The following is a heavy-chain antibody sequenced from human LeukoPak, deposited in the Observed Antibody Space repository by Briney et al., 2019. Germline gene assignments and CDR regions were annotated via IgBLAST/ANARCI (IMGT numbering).Heavy chain of an antibody. Sequence: GGSLRLSCAASGFTFSSYWMSWVRQAPGKGLEWVANIKQDGSEKYYVDSVKGRFTISRDNAKNSLYLQMNSLRAEDTAVYYCARDWNRLRYFDWCFDYWGQGTLVTVSS. CDR1: GFTFSSYW. CDR3: ARDWNRLRYFDWCFDY. CDR2: IKQDGSEK. D-gene: IGHD3-9*01. V-gene: IGHV3-7*01. J-gene: IGHJ4*02.